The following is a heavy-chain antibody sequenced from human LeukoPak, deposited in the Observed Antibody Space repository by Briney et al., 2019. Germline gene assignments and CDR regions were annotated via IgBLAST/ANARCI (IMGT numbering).Heavy chain of an antibody. D-gene: IGHD4-11*01. CDR2: ISYNGNNK. J-gene: IGHJ4*02. Sequence: PGGSLRLSCVISGYTFTHYGFHWVRQAPGKALEWVAYISYNGNNKYEDSVKGRFTISRDNSKNTLHLQMNGLRAEDTAVYYCARGESNHDYWGQGTLVTVSS. CDR1: GYTFTHYG. V-gene: IGHV3-30*03. CDR3: ARGESNHDY.